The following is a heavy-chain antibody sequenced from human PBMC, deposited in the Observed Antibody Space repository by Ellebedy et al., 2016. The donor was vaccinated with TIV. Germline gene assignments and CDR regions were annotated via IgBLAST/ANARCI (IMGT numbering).Heavy chain of an antibody. D-gene: IGHD3-10*01. CDR3: ATARGVRVDY. Sequence: MPSETLSLTCTVSGGSISSYYWSWIRQPPGKGLEWIGYIYYSGSTSYNPSLKSRVTISVDTSKKQFSLKLSSVTAADTAVYYCATARGVRVDYWGQGILVTVSS. CDR2: IYYSGST. CDR1: GGSISSYY. J-gene: IGHJ4*02. V-gene: IGHV4-59*01.